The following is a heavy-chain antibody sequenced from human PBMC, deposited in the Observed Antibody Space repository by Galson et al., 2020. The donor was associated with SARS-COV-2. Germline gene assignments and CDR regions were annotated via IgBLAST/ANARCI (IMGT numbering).Heavy chain of an antibody. J-gene: IGHJ6*02. CDR1: GGSISSGDYY. CDR3: ARDLFWSGSKGLYYYYGMDV. CDR2: IYYSGST. D-gene: IGHD3-3*01. Sequence: TSETLSLTCTVSGGSISSGDYYWSWIRQPPGKGLEWIGYIYYSGSTYYNPSLKSRVTISVDTSKNQFSLKLSSVTAADTAVYYCARDLFWSGSKGLYYYYGMDVWGQGTTVTVSS. V-gene: IGHV4-30-4*01.